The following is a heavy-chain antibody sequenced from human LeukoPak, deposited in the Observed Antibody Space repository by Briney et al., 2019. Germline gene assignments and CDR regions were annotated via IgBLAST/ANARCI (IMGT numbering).Heavy chain of an antibody. CDR3: ARGGAFSSSWYVDY. CDR1: HGSISGFH. Sequence: PSETLSLTCTVSHGSISGFHWSWIRQPPGKGLEWIGYIFYSGSTNYNPSLKSRVTISVDTSRNEVSLKLSSVTAADTAVYYCARGGAFSSSWYVDYWGQGTLVTVST. J-gene: IGHJ4*02. CDR2: IFYSGST. D-gene: IGHD6-13*01. V-gene: IGHV4-59*01.